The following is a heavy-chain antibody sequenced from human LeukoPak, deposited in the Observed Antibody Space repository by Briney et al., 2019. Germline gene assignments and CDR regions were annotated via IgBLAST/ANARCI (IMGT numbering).Heavy chain of an antibody. CDR3: AREVNYYDSSGYYVEDYYYYMDV. D-gene: IGHD3-22*01. V-gene: IGHV4-59*11. CDR1: GGSLSSHY. J-gene: IGHJ6*03. CDR2: IYYIGST. Sequence: SETLSLTCTVSGGSLSSHYWSWIRQPPGKGLEWMGDIYYIGSTNYNPTLKSRVTISVDTSKNQFSLKLSSVTAADTAVYYCAREVNYYDSSGYYVEDYYYYMDVWGKGTTVTVSS.